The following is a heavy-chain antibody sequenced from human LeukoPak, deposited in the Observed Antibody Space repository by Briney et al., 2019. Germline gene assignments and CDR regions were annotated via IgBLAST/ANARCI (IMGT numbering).Heavy chain of an antibody. D-gene: IGHD2-2*01. J-gene: IGHJ4*02. Sequence: SVKVSCRASGGTFSSYTIIWVRQAPGQGLEWMGGINPVFATATYAQKFQGRVTITADESTSTVYMELNSLRSEDTAVYYCAMRYQLLVRSPFDYWGQGSLVTVSA. V-gene: IGHV1-69*13. CDR2: INPVFATA. CDR1: GGTFSSYT. CDR3: AMRYQLLVRSPFDY.